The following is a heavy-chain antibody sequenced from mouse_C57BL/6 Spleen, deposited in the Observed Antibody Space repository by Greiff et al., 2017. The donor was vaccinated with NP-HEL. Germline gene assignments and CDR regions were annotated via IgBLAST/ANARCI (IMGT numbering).Heavy chain of an antibody. D-gene: IGHD1-1*01. V-gene: IGHV14-3*01. J-gene: IGHJ3*01. Sequence: VQLQQSVAELVRPGASVKLSCTASGFNIKNTYMHWVKQRPEQGLEWIGRIDPANGNTKYAPKFQGKATITAAPSSNTAYLQLSSLTSEDTAIYYCALYYYGSSPFAYWGQGTLVTVSA. CDR1: GFNIKNTY. CDR2: IDPANGNT. CDR3: ALYYYGSSPFAY.